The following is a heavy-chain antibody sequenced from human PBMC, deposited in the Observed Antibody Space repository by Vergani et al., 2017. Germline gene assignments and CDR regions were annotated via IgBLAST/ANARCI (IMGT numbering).Heavy chain of an antibody. CDR3: ARGPAPRRGYDYFDY. J-gene: IGHJ4*02. CDR2: INHSGST. CDR1: GGSFSGYY. D-gene: IGHD1-1*01. Sequence: QVQLQQWGAGLLKPSETLSLTCAVYGGSFSGYYWSWIRQPPGKGLEWIGEINHSGSTNYNPSLKSRVTISVDTSKNKFSLKLSSVTAADTAVYYCARGPAPRRGYDYFDYWGQGTLVTVSS. V-gene: IGHV4-34*01.